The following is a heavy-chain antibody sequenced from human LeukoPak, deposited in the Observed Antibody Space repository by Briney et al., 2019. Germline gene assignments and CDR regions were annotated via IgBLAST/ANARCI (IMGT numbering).Heavy chain of an antibody. CDR2: IIPIFGTA. CDR3: ARGGYSSGWSKDY. J-gene: IGHJ4*02. V-gene: IGHV1-69*06. D-gene: IGHD6-19*01. CDR1: GGTFSNYA. Sequence: SVKVSCKASGGTFSNYAISWVRQAPGQGLEWMGGIIPIFGTANYAQKFRGRVTITADKSTRTAYMELSSLRSEDTAVYYCARGGYSSGWSKDYWGQGTLVTVSS.